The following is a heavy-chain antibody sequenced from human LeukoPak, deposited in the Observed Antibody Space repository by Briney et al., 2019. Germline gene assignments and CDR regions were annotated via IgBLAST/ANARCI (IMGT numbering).Heavy chain of an antibody. J-gene: IGHJ6*02. CDR1: GGSISSYY. Sequence: SETLSLTCAVSGGSISSYYWSWIRQPPGKGLEWIGYIYYSGSTNYNPSLKSRVTISVDTSKNQFSLKLSSVTAADTAVYYCARQGYSGYDWSYYYYGVDVWGQGTTVTVSS. CDR2: IYYSGST. D-gene: IGHD5-12*01. CDR3: ARQGYSGYDWSYYYYGVDV. V-gene: IGHV4-59*08.